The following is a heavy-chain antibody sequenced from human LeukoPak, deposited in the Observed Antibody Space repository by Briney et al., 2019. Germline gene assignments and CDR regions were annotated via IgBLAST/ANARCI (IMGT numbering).Heavy chain of an antibody. Sequence: SETLSLTCAVYGGSFSGYYWSWIRQPPGKGLEWIGEVNHSGSTNYNPSLKSRVTISVDTSKNQFSLKLSSVTAADTAVYYCARGSRPPAARWVHQYWGQGTLVTVSS. CDR1: GGSFSGYY. CDR3: ARGSRPPAARWVHQY. CDR2: VNHSGST. D-gene: IGHD6-6*01. J-gene: IGHJ4*02. V-gene: IGHV4-34*01.